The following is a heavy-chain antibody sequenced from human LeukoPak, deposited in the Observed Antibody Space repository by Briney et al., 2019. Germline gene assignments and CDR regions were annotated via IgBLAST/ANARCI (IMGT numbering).Heavy chain of an antibody. J-gene: IGHJ6*02. D-gene: IGHD1-26*01. CDR3: ARAGELGVGATTEDYYGMDV. V-gene: IGHV1-18*01. Sequence: GASVKVSCKASGYTFTSYGISWVRQAPGQGLEWMGWISAYNGNTNYPQKLQGRVTMTTDTSTSTAYMELRSLRSDDTAVYYCARAGELGVGATTEDYYGMDVWGQGTTVTVSS. CDR1: GYTFTSYG. CDR2: ISAYNGNT.